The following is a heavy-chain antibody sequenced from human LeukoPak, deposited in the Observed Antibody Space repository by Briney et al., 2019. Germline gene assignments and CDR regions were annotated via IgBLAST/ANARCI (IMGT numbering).Heavy chain of an antibody. Sequence: PGGSLRLSCAASGLTFSSYNMNWVRQAPGKGPEWVAYITASDTTKYYADSVKGRFTISRDSAKKSLFLQMNSLRAEDTAVYYCAAASAFSSSWRSWGQGTVVSVSS. CDR3: AAASAFSSSWRS. CDR1: GLTFSSYN. V-gene: IGHV3-48*01. CDR2: ITASDTTK. J-gene: IGHJ5*02. D-gene: IGHD6-13*01.